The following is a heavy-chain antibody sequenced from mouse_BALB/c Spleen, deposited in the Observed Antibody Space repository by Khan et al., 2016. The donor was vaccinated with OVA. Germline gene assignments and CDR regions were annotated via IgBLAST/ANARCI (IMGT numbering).Heavy chain of an antibody. J-gene: IGHJ4*01. CDR3: AKVVWSYYYTLDY. CDR1: GFSLSDYG. Sequence: QVQLKESGPGLVAPSQNLSITCTVSGFSLSDYGVSWIRQPPGKGLEWLGVIWGGGSTYYNSALKSRLNISKDNSKSQVFLKMSSLQIDDTAMFYCAKVVWSYYYTLDYWVQGTSVTVYS. D-gene: IGHD1-1*02. V-gene: IGHV2-6-5*01. CDR2: IWGGGST.